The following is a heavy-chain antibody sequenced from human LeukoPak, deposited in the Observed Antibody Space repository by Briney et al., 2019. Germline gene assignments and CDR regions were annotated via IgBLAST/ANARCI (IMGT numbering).Heavy chain of an antibody. J-gene: IGHJ3*02. V-gene: IGHV4-34*01. CDR2: INHSGST. CDR3: ARGNIVATIGRAFDI. Sequence: SETLSLTCAVYGGSFSGYYWSWIRQPPEKGLEWIGEINHSGSTNYNPSPKSRVTISVDTSKNQFSLKLSSVTAADTAVYYCARGNIVATIGRAFDIWGQGTMVTVSS. D-gene: IGHD5-12*01. CDR1: GGSFSGYY.